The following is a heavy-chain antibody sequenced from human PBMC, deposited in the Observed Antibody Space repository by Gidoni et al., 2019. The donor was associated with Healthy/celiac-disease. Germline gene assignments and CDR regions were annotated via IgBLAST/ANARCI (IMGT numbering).Heavy chain of an antibody. V-gene: IGHV1-8*01. D-gene: IGHD4-17*01. CDR2: MNPNSGNT. Sequence: QVLLAQSGAEVKKPGASVKVSCKASGYTFTSYDLNWVRQATGQGLEWMGWMNPNSGNTGYAQKFQGRVTMTRNTSISTAYMELSSLRSEDTAVYYCARGLLYGATKRYYYGMDVWGQGTTVTVSS. CDR3: ARGLLYGATKRYYYGMDV. CDR1: GYTFTSYD. J-gene: IGHJ6*02.